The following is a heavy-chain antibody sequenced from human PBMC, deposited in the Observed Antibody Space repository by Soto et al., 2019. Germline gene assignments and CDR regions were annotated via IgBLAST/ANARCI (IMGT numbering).Heavy chain of an antibody. CDR2: FIPVFGTP. D-gene: IGHD3-22*01. Sequence: SVKVSCKASGDSFRSYSLGWVRQAPGQGLEWIGGFIPVFGTPNYAQKFQGRLTISADESTSTVTVDLSSLRSEDTAVYYCAWARGVVDNYYYYGMDVWGQGTTVTVSS. CDR1: GDSFRSYS. CDR3: AWARGVVDNYYYYGMDV. J-gene: IGHJ6*02. V-gene: IGHV1-69*13.